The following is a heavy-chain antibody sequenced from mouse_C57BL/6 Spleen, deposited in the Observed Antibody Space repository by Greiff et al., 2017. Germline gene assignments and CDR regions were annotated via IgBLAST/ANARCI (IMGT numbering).Heavy chain of an antibody. CDR2: ISSGGDYT. J-gene: IGHJ2*01. CDR3: TRGGDASYFDY. CDR1: GFTFSSYA. Sequence: EVQLVESGEGLVKPGGSLKLSCAASGFTFSSYAMSWVRQTPEKRLEWVAYISSGGDYTYYADTVKGRFTISRDNARNTLYLQMSSLKSEDTAMYYCTRGGDASYFDYWGQGTTLTVSS. V-gene: IGHV5-9-1*02. D-gene: IGHD6-1*01.